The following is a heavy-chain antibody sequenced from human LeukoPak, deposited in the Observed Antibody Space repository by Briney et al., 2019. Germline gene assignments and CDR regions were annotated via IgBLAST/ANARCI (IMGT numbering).Heavy chain of an antibody. V-gene: IGHV3-74*01. J-gene: IGHJ4*02. CDR2: INSDGYSI. CDR1: GFTFRSYW. D-gene: IGHD3-10*01. CDR3: ARARGRTSEPYYFDY. Sequence: GGSLRLSCAASGFTFRSYWMHWVRHTPGKGLVWLSRINSDGYSITYEDSVKGRFSISRDNAKNTLYLQMNSLSAEDTAVYLCARARGRTSEPYYFDYWGQGILVTVSS.